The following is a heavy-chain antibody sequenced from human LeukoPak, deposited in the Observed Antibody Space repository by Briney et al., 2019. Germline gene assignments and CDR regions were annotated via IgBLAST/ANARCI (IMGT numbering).Heavy chain of an antibody. V-gene: IGHV3-43*01. CDR1: GFTFDDYT. CDR3: AKERERGQWLFDY. D-gene: IGHD6-19*01. Sequence: QSGGSLRLSCEASGFTFDDYTMHWVRQAPGKGLEWVSLISWDGGHTYYADSVKGRFTISRDNSKNSLYLQMNSLRTEDTALYYCAKERERGQWLFDYWGQGTLVTVSS. CDR2: ISWDGGHT. J-gene: IGHJ4*02.